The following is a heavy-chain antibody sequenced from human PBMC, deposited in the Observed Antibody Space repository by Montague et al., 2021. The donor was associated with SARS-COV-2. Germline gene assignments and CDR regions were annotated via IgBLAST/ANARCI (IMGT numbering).Heavy chain of an antibody. CDR3: AREIYGGNDY. CDR2: INHSGST. D-gene: IGHD4-23*01. CDR1: GGSFSGYY. Sequence: SETLSLTCAVHGGSFSGYYWSWIRQPPGKGLEWIGEINHSGSTNYNPSLKSRVTISVDTSKNQFSLKLSSVTAADTAVYYCAREIYGGNDYWGQGTLVTVSS. J-gene: IGHJ4*02. V-gene: IGHV4-34*01.